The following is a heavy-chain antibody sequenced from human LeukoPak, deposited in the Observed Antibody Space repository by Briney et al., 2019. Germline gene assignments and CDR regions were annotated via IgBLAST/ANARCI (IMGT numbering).Heavy chain of an antibody. Sequence: PGGSLRLSCAASGFTFSNYAMNWVRQAPGKGLEWVANIKQDGNEKYYVDSVKGRFTISRDNAQNSLYLQMNSLRADDTAVYYCARKLGYCTGASCYVDYWGQGTLVTVSS. CDR2: IKQDGNEK. J-gene: IGHJ4*02. D-gene: IGHD2-2*01. CDR3: ARKLGYCTGASCYVDY. V-gene: IGHV3-7*03. CDR1: GFTFSNYA.